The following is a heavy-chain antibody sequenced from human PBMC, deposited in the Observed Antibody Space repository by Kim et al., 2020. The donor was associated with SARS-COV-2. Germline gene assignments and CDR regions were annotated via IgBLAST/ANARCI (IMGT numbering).Heavy chain of an antibody. CDR3: ARDAQYYPERDWFDP. V-gene: IGHV3-30*04. Sequence: GGSLRLSCAASGFTFSSYAMHWVRQAPGKGLEWVAVISYDGSNKYYADSVKGRFTISRDNSKNTLYLQMNSLRAEDTAVYYCARDAQYYPERDWFDPWG. CDR1: GFTFSSYA. CDR2: ISYDGSNK. D-gene: IGHD3-10*01. J-gene: IGHJ5*02.